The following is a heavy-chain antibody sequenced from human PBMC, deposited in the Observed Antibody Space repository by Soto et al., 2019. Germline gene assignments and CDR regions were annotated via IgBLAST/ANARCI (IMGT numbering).Heavy chain of an antibody. D-gene: IGHD3-10*01. V-gene: IGHV1-69*01. CDR2: IIPLFGTP. CDR1: GGIFSTYA. Sequence: QVQLVQSGAEVKKPGSSVKVSCKASGGIFSTYAISWLRQAPGQGLEWMGGIIPLFGTPNYAQRFQGRVTISSDESTSTAYMELSRLRSEDTAVYYCARDRDDYGSGNYYIRIDFWGQGTLVNVS. J-gene: IGHJ4*02. CDR3: ARDRDDYGSGNYYIRIDF.